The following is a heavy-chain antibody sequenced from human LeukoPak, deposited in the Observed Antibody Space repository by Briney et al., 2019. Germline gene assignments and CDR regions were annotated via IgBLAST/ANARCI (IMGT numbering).Heavy chain of an antibody. D-gene: IGHD4-17*01. CDR3: AKDYGDNGAR. CDR1: GFTFTKYW. Sequence: GGSLRLSCAASGFTFTKYWMTWVRQAPGKGLEWVGNIKQDGSDKNYMDSVTGRFTISRDNTKNSVYLQMSSLRAEDTAVYYCAKDYGDNGARWGQGTLVTVSS. CDR2: IKQDGSDK. J-gene: IGHJ4*02. V-gene: IGHV3-7*01.